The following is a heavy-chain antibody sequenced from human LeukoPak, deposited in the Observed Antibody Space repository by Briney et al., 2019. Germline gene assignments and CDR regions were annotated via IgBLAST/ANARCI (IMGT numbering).Heavy chain of an antibody. Sequence: ASVRVSCTASGYTFTGYYIHWVRQAPGQGLEWMGWINPNSGGTNFAQEFRGRVAMTRDTSISTAYMELNRVRSDDTAVYFCARVSYDSSSYYYDLDYWGQGTLVTVSS. V-gene: IGHV1-2*02. J-gene: IGHJ4*02. CDR3: ARVSYDSSSYYYDLDY. CDR2: INPNSGGT. CDR1: GYTFTGYY. D-gene: IGHD3-22*01.